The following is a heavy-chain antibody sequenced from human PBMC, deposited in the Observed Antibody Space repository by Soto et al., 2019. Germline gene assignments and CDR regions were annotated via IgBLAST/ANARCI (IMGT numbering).Heavy chain of an antibody. CDR2: ISAYNGYT. CDR1: GYTFNMYG. Sequence: QVQLVQSGAEVKKPGASVKVSCKASGYTFNMYGITWVRQAPGQGLEWMGWISAYNGYTNYAQKLQGRVTMTTDTSTSTAYMELRSLRSDDTAVYYCARQDVVVPRAIPELDPWGRGTLVTVSS. J-gene: IGHJ5*02. CDR3: ARQDVVVPRAIPELDP. D-gene: IGHD2-2*02. V-gene: IGHV1-18*04.